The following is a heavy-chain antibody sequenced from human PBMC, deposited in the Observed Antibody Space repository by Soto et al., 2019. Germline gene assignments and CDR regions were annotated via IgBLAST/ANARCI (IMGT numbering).Heavy chain of an antibody. J-gene: IGHJ6*03. CDR1: GYTFTSYG. D-gene: IGHD3-10*01. CDR2: ISAYNGNT. V-gene: IGHV1-18*01. Sequence: ASVKVSCKASGYTFTSYGISWVRQAPGQGLEWMGRISAYNGNTNYAQKLQGRVTMTTDTSTSTAYMKLRSLRSDDTAENYCAGGKQPMVGGVIRFYYYMDVWGKGTTVTVSS. CDR3: AGGKQPMVGGVIRFYYYMDV.